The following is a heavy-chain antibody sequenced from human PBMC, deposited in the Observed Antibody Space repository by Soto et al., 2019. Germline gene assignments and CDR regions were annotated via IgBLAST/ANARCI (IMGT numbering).Heavy chain of an antibody. Sequence: EEQLVASGGGLVQPGGSLRLSCTASGFTVSNYWTHWVRQAPGKGPEWVSRINIDGSSITYPDSMQGRFTMSRDNAKKTLCLKMNCLRANDTAADYCIGGRSGGNTVDAGGQETTVIVS. CDR3: IGGRSGGNTVDA. CDR2: INIDGSSI. J-gene: IGHJ6*02. D-gene: IGHD6-19*01. CDR1: GFTVSNYW. V-gene: IGHV3-74*03.